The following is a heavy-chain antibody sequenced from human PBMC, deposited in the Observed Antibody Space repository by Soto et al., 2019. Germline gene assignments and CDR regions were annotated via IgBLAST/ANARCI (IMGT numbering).Heavy chain of an antibody. CDR2: IYYTGST. V-gene: IGHV4-30-4*01. J-gene: IGHJ4*02. D-gene: IGHD4-17*01. Sequence: PSETLSLTCSVSGASLISGEHYWSWIRQAPGKGLEWIGLIYYTGSTYYNPSLKSRVTISVDTSKNQFSLKLSSVTAADTAVYYCARGFPTVVTVDYWGQGTLVTVSS. CDR3: ARGFPTVVTVDY. CDR1: GASLISGEHY.